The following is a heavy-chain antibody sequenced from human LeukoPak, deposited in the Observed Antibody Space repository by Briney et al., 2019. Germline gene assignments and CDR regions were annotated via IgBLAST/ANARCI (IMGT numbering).Heavy chain of an antibody. CDR2: IYYSGST. Sequence: SETLSLTCTVSGGSISSYYWSWIRQPPGKGLEWIGYIYYSGSTNYNTSLKSRVTISVDTSKNQFSLKLSSVTAADTAVYYCARQGIGPGFNGYYYYGMDVWGQGTTVTVSS. CDR3: ARQGIGPGFNGYYYYGMDV. J-gene: IGHJ6*02. D-gene: IGHD2-8*01. V-gene: IGHV4-59*08. CDR1: GGSISSYY.